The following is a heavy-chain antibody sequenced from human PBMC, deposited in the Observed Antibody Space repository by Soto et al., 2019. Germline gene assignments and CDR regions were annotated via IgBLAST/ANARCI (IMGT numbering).Heavy chain of an antibody. CDR3: ARDHHDSSGYYSYYFDY. Sequence: QVQLAESGGGVVQPGRSLRLSCAASGFTFSSYGMNWVRQAPGKGLEWVAIIWYDGSNKYYADSVKGRFTISRDNSKNTLYLQMNSLRAEDTAVYYCARDHHDSSGYYSYYFDYWGQGTLVTVSS. CDR1: GFTFSSYG. J-gene: IGHJ4*02. V-gene: IGHV3-33*01. CDR2: IWYDGSNK. D-gene: IGHD3-22*01.